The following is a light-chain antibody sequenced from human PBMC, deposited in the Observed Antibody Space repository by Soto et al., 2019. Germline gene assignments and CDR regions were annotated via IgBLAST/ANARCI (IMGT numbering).Light chain of an antibody. Sequence: EIVLTQSPGTLSLSPGARATLSCRASQSVRNYLAWYQQKPGQAPRLLIYGASSRATGIPDRFSGSGSGTDFTLTISRLEPEDFAVYYCQQYGSSLITFGQGTRLEIK. CDR3: QQYGSSLIT. CDR1: QSVRNY. V-gene: IGKV3-20*01. J-gene: IGKJ5*01. CDR2: GAS.